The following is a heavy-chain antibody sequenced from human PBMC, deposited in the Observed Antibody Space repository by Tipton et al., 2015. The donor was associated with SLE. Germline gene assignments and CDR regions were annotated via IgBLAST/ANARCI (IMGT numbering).Heavy chain of an antibody. J-gene: IGHJ4*02. CDR1: GYSISSGYY. D-gene: IGHD3-10*01. V-gene: IGHV4-38-2*01. CDR3: ARGPKYYGSGSYRHFDY. Sequence: TLSLTCAVSGYSISSGYYWGWIRQPPGKGLEWIGEINHGGGTNYNPSLKSRVTISVDTSKNQFSLKLSSVTAADTAVYYCARGPKYYGSGSYRHFDYWGQGTLVTVSS. CDR2: INHGGGT.